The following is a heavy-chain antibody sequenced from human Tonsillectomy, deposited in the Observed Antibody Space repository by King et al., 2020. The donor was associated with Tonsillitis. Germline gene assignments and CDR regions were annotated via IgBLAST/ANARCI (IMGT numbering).Heavy chain of an antibody. J-gene: IGHJ4*02. CDR3: ARGVDF. Sequence: QLVQSGAEVKKPGASVKVSCKASGYTFSNYDINWVRQGTGQGLEWMGWMNPSNGDTDFAQKFQGRVAMTRNTSISTAYMELSSLRSEDTAGYYCARGVDFWGQGTLVTVSS. CDR1: GYTFSNYD. CDR2: MNPSNGDT. V-gene: IGHV1-8*02.